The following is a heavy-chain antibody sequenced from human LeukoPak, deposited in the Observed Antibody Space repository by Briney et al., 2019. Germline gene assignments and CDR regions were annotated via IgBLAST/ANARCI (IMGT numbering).Heavy chain of an antibody. CDR2: LYHTGST. D-gene: IGHD2-21*02. J-gene: IGHJ4*02. Sequence: SETLSLTCAVSGGSISSNTWWSWVRQPPGKGLEWIGELYHTGSTNYNPSLKSRLTISVDKSKNQFSLKLNSVTAADTAVYYCARGGPCGGDCYFDYWGQGTLVTVSS. CDR1: GGSISSNTW. CDR3: ARGGPCGGDCYFDY. V-gene: IGHV4-4*02.